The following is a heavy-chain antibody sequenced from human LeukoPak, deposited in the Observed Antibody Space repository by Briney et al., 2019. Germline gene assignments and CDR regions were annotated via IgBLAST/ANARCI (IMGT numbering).Heavy chain of an antibody. CDR1: GFTFSSYG. J-gene: IGHJ4*02. CDR2: ISYDGSNK. Sequence: GGSLRLSCAASGFTFSSYGMHWVRQAPGKGLEWVAVISYDGSNKYYADSVKGRFTISRDNSKNTVFLHMDSLRDEDTALYYCAKDLKPDGIWDVDYWGQGTLVTVSS. CDR3: AKDLKPDGIWDVDY. V-gene: IGHV3-30*18. D-gene: IGHD1-14*01.